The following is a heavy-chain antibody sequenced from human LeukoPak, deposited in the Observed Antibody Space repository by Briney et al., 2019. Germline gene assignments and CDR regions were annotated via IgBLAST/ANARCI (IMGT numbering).Heavy chain of an antibody. V-gene: IGHV3-23*01. D-gene: IGHD3-16*01. Sequence: GGAPGPSCAASGINFYSFSISLGRPGPARGLGWGSSIRGNGETFYADSVKGRFTLSSDSSRNTVYFQLNNLRVEDTAIYYCARASWVSSTDAVRWGQGTLVTVSS. CDR3: ARASWVSSTDAVR. J-gene: IGHJ4*02. CDR1: GINFYSFS. CDR2: IRGNGET.